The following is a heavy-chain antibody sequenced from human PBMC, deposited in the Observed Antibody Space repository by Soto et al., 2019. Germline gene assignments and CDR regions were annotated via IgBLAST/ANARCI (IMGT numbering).Heavy chain of an antibody. CDR1: GYTFINYH. CDR2: INTYNGMT. Sequence: QVQLVQSGGEVKKPRASVTVSCKASGYTFINYHITWVRQAPGQGLEWMAWINTYNGMTDYAQRLQGRVTMTRDTSTSTAYMELRNLGSDDTAVYFCAKAPRGEMATDWGQGTLVTVSS. V-gene: IGHV1-18*01. D-gene: IGHD5-12*01. CDR3: AKAPRGEMATD. J-gene: IGHJ4*02.